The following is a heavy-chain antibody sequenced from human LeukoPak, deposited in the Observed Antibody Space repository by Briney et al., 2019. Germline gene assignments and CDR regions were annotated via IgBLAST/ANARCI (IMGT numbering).Heavy chain of an antibody. D-gene: IGHD3-9*01. CDR2: INTNTGNP. CDR1: GYTFTSYA. V-gene: IGHV7-4-1*02. CDR3: ARDIPAIRLTGYYWFDY. Sequence: ASVKVSCKASGYTFTSYAMNWVRQAPGQGLEWMGWINTNTGNPTYAQGFTGRFVFSLDTSVSTAYLQISSLKAEDTAVYYCARDIPAIRLTGYYWFDYWGQGTLVIVSS. J-gene: IGHJ4*02.